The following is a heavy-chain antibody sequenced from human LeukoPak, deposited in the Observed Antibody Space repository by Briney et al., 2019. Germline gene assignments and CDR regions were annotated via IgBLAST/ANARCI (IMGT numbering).Heavy chain of an antibody. D-gene: IGHD6-19*01. V-gene: IGHV3-74*01. J-gene: IGHJ4*02. Sequence: GGSLRLSCAASGFTFSTYWMHWVRQAPGKGLVLVSRIINDESSSIYADSVKGRFTISRDNAKNTLYLQMNSLRAEDTAVYYCARSGWPYYFDYWGQGTLVTVSS. CDR1: GFTFSTYW. CDR3: ARSGWPYYFDY. CDR2: IINDESSS.